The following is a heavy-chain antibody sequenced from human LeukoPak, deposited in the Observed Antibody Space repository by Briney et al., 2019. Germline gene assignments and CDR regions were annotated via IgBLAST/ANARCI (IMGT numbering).Heavy chain of an antibody. CDR2: ISFDGSK. CDR1: GFIFSCCG. Sequence: GRSLRLSCAASGFIFSCCGMHWVRQAPGKGLEWVALISFDGSKYYADSVKGRFTISRDNSKNTLYLQMNSLRAEDTAIYYCARSYRSSWHNFDYWGQGTLVTVSS. CDR3: ARSYRSSWHNFDY. V-gene: IGHV3-30*03. J-gene: IGHJ4*02. D-gene: IGHD6-13*01.